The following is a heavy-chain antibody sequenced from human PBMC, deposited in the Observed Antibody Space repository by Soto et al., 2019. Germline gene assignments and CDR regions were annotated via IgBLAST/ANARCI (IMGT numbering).Heavy chain of an antibody. J-gene: IGHJ6*02. CDR1: GYTFTGYY. D-gene: IGHD1-26*01. V-gene: IGHV1-2*02. Sequence: GASVKVSCKASGYTFTGYYMHWVRQAPGQGLEWMGWINPNSGGTNYAQKFQGRVTMTRDTSISTAYMELSRLRSDDTAVYYCASKRGGRFYYYGMDVWGQGTTVTVSS. CDR2: INPNSGGT. CDR3: ASKRGGRFYYYGMDV.